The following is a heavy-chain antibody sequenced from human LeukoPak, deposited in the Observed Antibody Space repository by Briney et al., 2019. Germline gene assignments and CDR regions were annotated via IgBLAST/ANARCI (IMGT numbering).Heavy chain of an antibody. CDR2: IYSGGST. Sequence: ASVKVSCKASGGTFSSYAISWVRQAPGKGLEWVSVIYSGGSTYYADSVKGRFTISRDNSKNTLYLQMNSLRAEDTAVYYCALHFDYWGQGTLVTVSS. CDR3: ALHFDY. V-gene: IGHV3-53*01. J-gene: IGHJ4*02. CDR1: GGTFSSYA.